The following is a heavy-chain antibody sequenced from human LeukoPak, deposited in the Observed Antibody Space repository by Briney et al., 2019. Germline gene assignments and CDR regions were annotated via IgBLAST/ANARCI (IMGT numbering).Heavy chain of an antibody. D-gene: IGHD4-11*01. CDR3: ARQSTTVPFDY. CDR2: IYYSGGT. J-gene: IGHJ4*02. Sequence: SETLSLTCTVSGDSISSSYWSWIRQPPGKGLEWIGYIYYSGGTNYNPSLRSRVTMSVDTSKNQFSLKLSSVTAADTAVYYCARQSTTVPFDYWGQGTLVTVSS. CDR1: GDSISSSY. V-gene: IGHV4-59*08.